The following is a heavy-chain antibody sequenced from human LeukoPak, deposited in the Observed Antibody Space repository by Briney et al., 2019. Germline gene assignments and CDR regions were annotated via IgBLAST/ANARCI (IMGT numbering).Heavy chain of an antibody. CDR3: ARVRYCSTNRCYDREFDN. CDR1: GGSISSGDYY. V-gene: IGHV4-61*08. D-gene: IGHD2-2*01. CDR2: IYYSGNT. Sequence: SQTLSLTCTVSGGSISSGDYYWSWLRQPPGKGLEWIGYIYYSGNTNYNPSLKSRVTISVDTSKNQFSLKLNSVTAADTAVYYCARVRYCSTNRCYDREFDNWGQGTLVTVSS. J-gene: IGHJ4*02.